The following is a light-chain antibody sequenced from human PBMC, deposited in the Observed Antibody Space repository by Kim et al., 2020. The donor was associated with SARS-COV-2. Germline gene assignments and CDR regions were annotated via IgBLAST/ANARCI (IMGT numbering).Light chain of an antibody. CDR2: DVS. V-gene: IGLV2-11*01. CDR1: SSDVGGYNY. J-gene: IGLJ2*01. CDR3: CSYAGSYTFYVV. Sequence: SVTISCTGTSSDVGGYNYVSWYQQHPGKAPKLMIYDVSKRPSGVPDRFSGSKSGNTASLTISGLQAEDEADYYCCSYAGSYTFYVVFGGGTQLTVL.